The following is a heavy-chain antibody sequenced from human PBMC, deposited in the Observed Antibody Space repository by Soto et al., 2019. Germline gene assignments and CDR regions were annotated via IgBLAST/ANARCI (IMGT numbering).Heavy chain of an antibody. V-gene: IGHV4-39*01. D-gene: IGHD2-15*01. J-gene: IGHJ4*02. Sequence: SETLSLTCTFSGCSVSSSGNYLGWIRQPPGKGLEWIGSIYYSGSTYYNPSLKSRVTTSVDTSKNQFSLKLSSVTAADTAVYYCARHYAVVLYHFDYWGLGTLVTVSS. CDR3: ARHYAVVLYHFDY. CDR1: GCSVSSSGNY. CDR2: IYYSGST.